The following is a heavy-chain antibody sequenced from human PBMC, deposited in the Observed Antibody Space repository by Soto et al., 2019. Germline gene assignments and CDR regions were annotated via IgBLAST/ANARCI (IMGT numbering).Heavy chain of an antibody. D-gene: IGHD1-26*01. CDR2: IYHSGCT. CDR1: GGSISSGGYY. V-gene: IGHV4-31*03. J-gene: IGHJ6*02. CDR3: AKWEGLGSDYYYYAMDV. Sequence: SETLSLTCTVSGGSISSGGYYWTWIRQHPGKGLEWIAYIYHSGCTFYNPSLKSRVTMSVDTSKNQFSLKLRSVTAADTAVYYCAKWEGLGSDYYYYAMDVWGQGTTVTVSS.